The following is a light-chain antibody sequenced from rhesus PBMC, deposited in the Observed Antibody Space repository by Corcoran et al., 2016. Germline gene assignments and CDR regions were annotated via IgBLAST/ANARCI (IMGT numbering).Light chain of an antibody. CDR3: PQYSSKPFT. CDR2: KAS. V-gene: IGKV1-22*01. CDR1: QGISSW. J-gene: IGKJ3*01. Sequence: DIQMTQSPSSLSASVGDTVTITCRASQGISSWLAWYQQKPGKAPKLLIYKASSLQSGVPSRFSGSGSGTDFTLTISSLQSEDFATDYCPQYSSKPFTFGPGTKLDIK.